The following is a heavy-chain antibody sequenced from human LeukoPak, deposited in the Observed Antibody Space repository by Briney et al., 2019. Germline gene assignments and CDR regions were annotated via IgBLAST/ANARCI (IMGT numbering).Heavy chain of an antibody. Sequence: GGSLRLSCAASGFSFSVYEMHWVRQAPGKGLEWISDISSSGTTTYYADSAKGRFTISRDNTKNSLYLQMNRLRVEDTAIYYCTTLTVASNFDYWGQGTLVTVSS. CDR2: ISSSGTTT. V-gene: IGHV3-48*03. J-gene: IGHJ4*02. D-gene: IGHD6-19*01. CDR1: GFSFSVYE. CDR3: TTLTVASNFDY.